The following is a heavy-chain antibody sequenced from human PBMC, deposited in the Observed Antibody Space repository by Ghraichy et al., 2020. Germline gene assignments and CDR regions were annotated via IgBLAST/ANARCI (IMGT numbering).Heavy chain of an antibody. V-gene: IGHV3-30-3*01. CDR2: ISFDATNK. Sequence: GGSLRLSCAASGFTFSVNAFHWVRQAPGKGLEWVALISFDATNKYYADSVKGRFTISRDNSKNTLFLQMNSLRPEDTAVYYCARDKRDYYDTSGSHVGVKIYDWYFDLWGRGTLVTVSS. CDR1: GFTFSVNA. J-gene: IGHJ2*01. CDR3: ARDKRDYYDTSGSHVGVKIYDWYFDL. D-gene: IGHD3-22*01.